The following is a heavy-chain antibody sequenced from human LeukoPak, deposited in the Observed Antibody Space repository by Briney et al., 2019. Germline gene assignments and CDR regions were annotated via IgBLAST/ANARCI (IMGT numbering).Heavy chain of an antibody. D-gene: IGHD3-22*01. J-gene: IGHJ6*02. CDR2: ISSSSSTI. CDR1: GFTFSSHS. CDR3: ARQYYYDSSGYGGYYYYGMDV. V-gene: IGHV3-48*01. Sequence: PGGSLRLSCAASGFTFSSHSMNWVRQAPGKGLEWVSYISSSSSTIYYADSVKGRFTISRDNAKNSLYLQMNSLRAEDTAVYYCARQYYYDSSGYGGYYYYGMDVWGQGTTVTVSS.